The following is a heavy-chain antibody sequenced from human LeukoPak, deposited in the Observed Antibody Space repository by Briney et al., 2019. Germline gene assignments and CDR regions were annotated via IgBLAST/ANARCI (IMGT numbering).Heavy chain of an antibody. J-gene: IGHJ4*02. CDR2: IYNSGGT. Sequence: PSETLSLTCSVFGGSISSSYWNWIRQSPGKGLEWLGYIYNSGGTNYNPSLKGRVTLSIDTSKNQFSLRLTSVTAADTAVYYCARVGATTFDYWGQGTLVTVSS. CDR3: ARVGATTFDY. D-gene: IGHD1-26*01. V-gene: IGHV4-59*01. CDR1: GGSISSSY.